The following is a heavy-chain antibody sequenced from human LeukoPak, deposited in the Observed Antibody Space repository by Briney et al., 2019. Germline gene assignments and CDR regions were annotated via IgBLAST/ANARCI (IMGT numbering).Heavy chain of an antibody. CDR2: IYYSGST. V-gene: IGHV4-59*01. J-gene: IGHJ3*02. Sequence: SETLSLTCTVSGGSISSYYWSWIRQPPGKGLEWIGYIYYSGSTNYNPSLKSRVTISVGTSKNQFSLKLSSVTAADTAVYYCASYSQCYYLAFDIWGQGTMVTVSS. CDR3: ASYSQCYYLAFDI. CDR1: GGSISSYY. D-gene: IGHD1-26*01.